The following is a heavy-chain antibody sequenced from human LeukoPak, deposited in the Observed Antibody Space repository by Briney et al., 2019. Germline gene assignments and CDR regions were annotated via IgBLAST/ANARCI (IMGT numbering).Heavy chain of an antibody. CDR3: AKDIGGSSSSN. Sequence: GRSLRLSCAASGFTFDDYAMHWVRQAPGKGLEWVSGISWNSGSIGYADSVKGRFTISRDNAKNSLYLQMNSLRAEDTALYYCAKDIGGSSSSNSGQGTLVTVSS. CDR1: GFTFDDYA. V-gene: IGHV3-9*01. D-gene: IGHD6-6*01. J-gene: IGHJ4*02. CDR2: ISWNSGSI.